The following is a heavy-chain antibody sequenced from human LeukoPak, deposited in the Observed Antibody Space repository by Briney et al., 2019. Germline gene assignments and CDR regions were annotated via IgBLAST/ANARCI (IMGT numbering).Heavy chain of an antibody. CDR1: GFNFDNFA. CDR3: ARVRIYSGYVSFSDP. CDR2: ISHDGRTK. D-gene: IGHD5-12*01. Sequence: PGGSLRLSCVVSGFNFDNFAMHWVRQPLGKGLEWAAVISHDGRTKYYADSMKGRITISRDNSKNTLFLQMNSLRAEDTAVYYCARVRIYSGYVSFSDPWGQGTLVTVSS. J-gene: IGHJ5*02. V-gene: IGHV3-30*04.